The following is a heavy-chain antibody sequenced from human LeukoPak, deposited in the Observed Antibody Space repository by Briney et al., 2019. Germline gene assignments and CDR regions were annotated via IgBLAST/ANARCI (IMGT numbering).Heavy chain of an antibody. CDR3: ARQYGSGSSYTPVVDL. CDR2: IYYSGST. Sequence: ASETLSLTCTVSGGSISSHYYWIWIRQPPGKGLEWIGSIYYSGSTYYNPSPKSRVTISVDTSKNQFSLKLNSLTAAETAVYYCARQYGSGSSYTPVVDLWGQGTLVTVSS. CDR1: GGSISSHYY. D-gene: IGHD3-10*01. J-gene: IGHJ4*02. V-gene: IGHV4-39*01.